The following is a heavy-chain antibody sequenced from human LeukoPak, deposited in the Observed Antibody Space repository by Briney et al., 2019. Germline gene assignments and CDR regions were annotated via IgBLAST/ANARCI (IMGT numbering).Heavy chain of an antibody. V-gene: IGHV1-18*01. CDR3: ARDAGWPVAGPIDS. D-gene: IGHD6-19*01. Sequence: ASVKVSCKASGYKFTSYGISWVRQAPGQGLEWMGWISAYNGNTNYAHKIQGRITVTTDTSTSTAYMELRSLRSDDTAVYYCARDAGWPVAGPIDSWGQGTLVTVSS. CDR2: ISAYNGNT. J-gene: IGHJ4*02. CDR1: GYKFTSYG.